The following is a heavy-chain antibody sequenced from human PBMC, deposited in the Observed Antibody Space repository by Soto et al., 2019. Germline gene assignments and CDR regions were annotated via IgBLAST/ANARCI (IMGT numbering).Heavy chain of an antibody. D-gene: IGHD3-10*01. CDR3: ARSLTSRYGSGSYYRNYYYGMDV. CDR2: IIPIFGTA. V-gene: IGHV1-69*13. CDR1: GGTFSSYA. J-gene: IGHJ6*02. Sequence: SSVKVSCKASGGTFSSYAISWVRQAPGQGLEWMGGIIPIFGTANYAQKFQGRVTITADESTSTAYMELSSLRSEDTAVYYCARSLTSRYGSGSYYRNYYYGMDVWGQGPTVPVS.